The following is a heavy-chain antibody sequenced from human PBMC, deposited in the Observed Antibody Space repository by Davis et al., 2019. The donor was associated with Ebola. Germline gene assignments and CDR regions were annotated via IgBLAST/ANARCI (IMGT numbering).Heavy chain of an antibody. J-gene: IGHJ4*02. CDR1: GFTFSSYG. D-gene: IGHD5-18*01. CDR2: IWYDGSNK. Sequence: GGSLRLSCAASGFTFSSYGMHWVRQAPGKGLEWVAVIWYDGSNKYYADSVKGRFTISRDNSKNTLYLQMNSLRAEDTAVYYCARVGTAMVIAYYFDYWGQGTLVTVSS. CDR3: ARVGTAMVIAYYFDY. V-gene: IGHV3-33*01.